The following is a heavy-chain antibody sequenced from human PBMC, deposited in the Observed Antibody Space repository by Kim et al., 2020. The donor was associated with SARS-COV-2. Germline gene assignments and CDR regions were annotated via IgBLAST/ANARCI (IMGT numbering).Heavy chain of an antibody. CDR3: ARDKGRYSGYDFGVAFDI. CDR1: GFTVSSNY. V-gene: IGHV3-53*04. Sequence: GGSLRLSCAASGFTVSSNYMSWVRQAPGKGLEWVSVIYSGGSTYYADSVKGRFTISRHNSKNTLYLQMNSLRAEDTAVYYCARDKGRYSGYDFGVAFDIWGQGTMVTVSS. J-gene: IGHJ3*02. D-gene: IGHD5-12*01. CDR2: IYSGGST.